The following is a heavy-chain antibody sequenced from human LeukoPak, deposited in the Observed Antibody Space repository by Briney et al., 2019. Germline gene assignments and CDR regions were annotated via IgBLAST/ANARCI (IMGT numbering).Heavy chain of an antibody. CDR1: GNTFAGHN. J-gene: IGHJ4*02. V-gene: IGHV1-2*02. Sequence: WASVKVSCKAPGNTFAGHNIHWMRQAPGQGLELMGWINPDRGGTDYARQFQGRVTMTSDTSIRAAYMELSSLVSEDSAVYFCAFSIQAAAIPAFDYWGQGTLVTVSS. CDR3: AFSIQAAAIPAFDY. D-gene: IGHD6-25*01. CDR2: INPDRGGT.